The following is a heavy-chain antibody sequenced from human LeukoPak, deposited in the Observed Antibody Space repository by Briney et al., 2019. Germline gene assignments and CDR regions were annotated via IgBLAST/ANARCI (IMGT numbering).Heavy chain of an antibody. CDR1: GFTFPSSG. CDR3: AAAGWEYSSSPLPMDV. Sequence: EASVTVSCKASGFTFPSSGVQWVRQARGQRLEWIGWIVVGSGNTNYAQKFQERVTITRDMSTTTAYMELSSLRSEDTAVYYCAAAGWEYSSSPLPMDVWGQGTTVTVSS. D-gene: IGHD6-6*01. CDR2: IVVGSGNT. V-gene: IGHV1-58*01. J-gene: IGHJ6*02.